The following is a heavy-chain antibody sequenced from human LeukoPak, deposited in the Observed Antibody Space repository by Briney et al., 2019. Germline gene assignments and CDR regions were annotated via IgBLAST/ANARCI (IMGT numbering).Heavy chain of an antibody. CDR2: INHSGST. CDR1: GGSFSGYY. J-gene: IGHJ4*02. CDR3: ARALTPMQQLTPCFFDY. D-gene: IGHD6-13*01. V-gene: IGHV4-34*01. Sequence: PSQTLSLTCAVYGGSFSGYYWSWIRQPPGKGLEWIGEINHSGSTNYNPSLKSRVTISVDTSKNQFSLKLSSVTAADTAVYYCARALTPMQQLTPCFFDYWGQGTLVTVSA.